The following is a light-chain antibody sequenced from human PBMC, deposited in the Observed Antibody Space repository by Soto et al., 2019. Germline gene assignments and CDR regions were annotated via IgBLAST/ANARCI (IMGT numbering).Light chain of an antibody. Sequence: EIVMTQSPASLSVSPGDGATLSCRASQSVASNVAWYQQKPRQGPRLLIHGASTRAVGVPARFSGSGSGTDFTLTLSSLQSEDFAVYYCQQYHNWPPQYTFGQGTKLQIK. CDR2: GAS. V-gene: IGKV3-15*01. CDR3: QQYHNWPPQYT. CDR1: QSVASN. J-gene: IGKJ2*01.